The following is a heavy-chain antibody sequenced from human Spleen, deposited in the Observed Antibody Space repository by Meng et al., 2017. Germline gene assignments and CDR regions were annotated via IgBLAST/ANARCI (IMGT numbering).Heavy chain of an antibody. J-gene: IGHJ6*02. D-gene: IGHD4-11*01. CDR3: ARPTYSNYGPFSYYYYGMDV. Sequence: SETLSLTCTGSGGSISSSSYYWGWIRQPPGKGLEWIGSIYYSGSTYYNPSLKSRVTISVDTSKNQFSLKLSSVTAADTAVYYCARPTYSNYGPFSYYYYGMDVWGQGTTVTVSS. V-gene: IGHV4-39*07. CDR2: IYYSGST. CDR1: GGSISSSSYY.